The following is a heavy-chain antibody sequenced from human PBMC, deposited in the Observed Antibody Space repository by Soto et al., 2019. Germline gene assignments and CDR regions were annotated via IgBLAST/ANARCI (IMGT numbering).Heavy chain of an antibody. Sequence: QLQLQESGPGLVKPSETLSLTCTVSGGSISSSSYYWGWIRQPPGKGLEWIGSIYYSGSTYYNPSLKSRVTISVDTSNNQFSLKLSSVTAADTAVYYCAKTTVTTGFDYWGQGTLVTVSS. J-gene: IGHJ4*02. V-gene: IGHV4-39*01. D-gene: IGHD4-17*01. CDR2: IYYSGST. CDR1: GGSISSSSYY. CDR3: AKTTVTTGFDY.